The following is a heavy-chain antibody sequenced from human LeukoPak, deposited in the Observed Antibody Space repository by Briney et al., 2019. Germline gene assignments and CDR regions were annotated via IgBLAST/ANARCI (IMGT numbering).Heavy chain of an antibody. CDR2: VKLDVSET. Sequence: GGSLRLSCAASGFTFSSYWMTWVRQAPGKGLEWVANVKLDVSETYYVDSVRGRFTISRDNTKNSLYLQMDSLRAEDTAVYYCARKGNAFDFWGQGTMVTVSS. D-gene: IGHD3-10*01. CDR1: GFTFSSYW. V-gene: IGHV3-7*01. J-gene: IGHJ3*01. CDR3: ARKGNAFDF.